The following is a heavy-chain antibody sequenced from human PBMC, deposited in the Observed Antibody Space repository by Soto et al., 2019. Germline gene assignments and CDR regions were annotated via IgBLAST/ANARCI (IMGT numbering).Heavy chain of an antibody. CDR3: AKDPYIYGPDY. V-gene: IGHV3-23*01. CDR1: GFTLGDYA. D-gene: IGHD3-9*01. CDR2: ISGSGERT. J-gene: IGHJ4*02. Sequence: EEQLLESGGGVIQPGGSLRLSCAASGFTLGDYAMSWVRQAPGKGLEWASVISGSGERTFYIDSVKGRFTISRDTSKNPLYLQMNSLRADDTAVYYCAKDPYIYGPDYWGRGTLVIVS.